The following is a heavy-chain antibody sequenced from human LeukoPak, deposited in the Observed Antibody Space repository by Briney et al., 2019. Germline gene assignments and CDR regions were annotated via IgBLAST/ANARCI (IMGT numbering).Heavy chain of an antibody. Sequence: GSGPTLVNPTQTLTLTCTFSGFSLSTSGVAVGWIRQPPGKALEWLALIYWNDDKRHRPSLKSRLTITKDTSRNHVVLTMTNMDPVDTATYYCVHGLDYYASGSYPPPFDYWGQGTLVTVSS. D-gene: IGHD3-10*01. CDR2: IYWNDDK. V-gene: IGHV2-5*01. CDR1: GFSLSTSGVA. CDR3: VHGLDYYASGSYPPPFDY. J-gene: IGHJ4*02.